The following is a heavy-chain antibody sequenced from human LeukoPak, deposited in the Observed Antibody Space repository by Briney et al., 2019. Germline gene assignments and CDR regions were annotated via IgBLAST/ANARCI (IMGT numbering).Heavy chain of an antibody. V-gene: IGHV3-74*01. J-gene: IGHJ4*02. CDR1: GSTFSSYW. CDR3: ARAVGNSEDFDY. Sequence: GGSLRLSCAASGSTFSSYWMHWVRQAPGKGLVWVSRIKSDGSSTNYADSVKGRSTISRDNAKNTLYLQMNSLRAEDTAVYYCARAVGNSEDFDYWGQGTLVTVSS. D-gene: IGHD4-23*01. CDR2: IKSDGSST.